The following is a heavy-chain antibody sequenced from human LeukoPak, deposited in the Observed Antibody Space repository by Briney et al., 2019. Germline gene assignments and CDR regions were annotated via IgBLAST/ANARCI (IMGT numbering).Heavy chain of an antibody. V-gene: IGHV4-34*01. CDR1: GGSFSGYY. CDR3: ARGYIVVVPAAIVQSSYYYYYGMDV. J-gene: IGHJ6*02. Sequence: SETLSLTCAVYGGSFSGYYWSWIRQPPGKGLEWIGEINHSGSTNYNPSLKSRVTISVDTSENQFSLKLSSVTAADTAVYYCARGYIVVVPAAIVQSSYYYYYGMDVWGQGTTVTVSS. CDR2: INHSGST. D-gene: IGHD2-2*02.